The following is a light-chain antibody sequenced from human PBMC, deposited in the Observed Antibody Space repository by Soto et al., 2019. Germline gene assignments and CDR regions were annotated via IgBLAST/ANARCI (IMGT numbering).Light chain of an antibody. CDR2: EIN. V-gene: IGLV2-8*01. CDR1: SSDVGAYDY. Sequence: QCALTRIPSSSGSPGQSVTISRTGTSSDVGAYDYVSWYQQHPGKAPKLMIYEINKRPSGVPDRFSGSKSGNTASLTVSGLQAEDEADYYCSSFAGSNNFPYVFGTGTKVTVL. J-gene: IGLJ1*01. CDR3: SSFAGSNNFPYV.